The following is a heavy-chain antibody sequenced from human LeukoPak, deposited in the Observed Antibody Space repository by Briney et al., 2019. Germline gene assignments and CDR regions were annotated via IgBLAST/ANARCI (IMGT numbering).Heavy chain of an antibody. CDR2: IHYTGRT. CDR3: ARQGSMTRGGYWLDP. Sequence: SETLSLTCTVSGASINATNFYWAWIRQPPGKGLESIGNIHYTGRTYSNASLNSRVTISVDTSKNQFSLKLTSVSAADTAVYYCARQGSMTRGGYWLDPWGRGTLVIVSS. CDR1: GASINATNFY. D-gene: IGHD3-10*01. J-gene: IGHJ5*02. V-gene: IGHV4-39*01.